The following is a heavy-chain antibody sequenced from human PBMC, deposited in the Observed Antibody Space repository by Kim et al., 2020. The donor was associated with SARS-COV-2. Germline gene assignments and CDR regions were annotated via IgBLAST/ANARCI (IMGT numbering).Heavy chain of an antibody. D-gene: IGHD2-2*02. J-gene: IGHJ4*02. CDR3: AKAGGYGSGTSCYSFDY. Sequence: VEGRVTISEDNAKNKLYLQMNILRAEDTAVYYCAKAGGYGSGTSCYSFDYWGQGTLVTVSS. V-gene: IGHV3-23*01.